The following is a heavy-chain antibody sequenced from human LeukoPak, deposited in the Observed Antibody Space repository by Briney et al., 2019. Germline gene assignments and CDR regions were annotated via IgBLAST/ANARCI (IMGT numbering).Heavy chain of an antibody. V-gene: IGHV1-69*05. CDR3: AREMFSRRKPGYCSGGSCSNWFDP. D-gene: IGHD2-15*01. J-gene: IGHJ5*02. CDR1: GGTFSSYA. Sequence: SVKVSCKASGGTFSSYAISWVRQAPGQGLEWMGRIIPIFGTANYAQKFQGRVTITTDESTSTAYMELSSLRPEGTAVYYCAREMFSRRKPGYCSGGSCSNWFDPWGQGTLVTVSS. CDR2: IIPIFGTA.